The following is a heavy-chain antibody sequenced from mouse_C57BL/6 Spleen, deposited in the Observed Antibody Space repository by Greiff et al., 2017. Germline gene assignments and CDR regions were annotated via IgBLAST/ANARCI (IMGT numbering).Heavy chain of an antibody. Sequence: EVQLQQSGAELVRPGASVKLSCTASGFNIKDDYMHWVKQRPEQGLEWIGWIDPENGDTEYASKFQGKATITADTSSNTAYLQLSSLTSEDTAVYYCTTTGVERYFDVWGTGTTVTVSS. CDR2: IDPENGDT. J-gene: IGHJ1*03. V-gene: IGHV14-4*01. CDR3: TTTGVERYFDV. CDR1: GFNIKDDY. D-gene: IGHD1-1*01.